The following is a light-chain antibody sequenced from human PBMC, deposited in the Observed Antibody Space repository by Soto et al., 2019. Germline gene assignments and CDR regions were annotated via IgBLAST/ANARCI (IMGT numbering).Light chain of an antibody. Sequence: EIVLTQSPGTLSLSPGERANLSCRASQSVSSKYLGWYQQKPGQAPRLLIYGASSRANGIPDRFSGSGSGADFTLTISRLEPEDFAVYYCQQYGSSPLTFGGGTKVDIK. CDR3: QQYGSSPLT. CDR2: GAS. V-gene: IGKV3-20*01. J-gene: IGKJ4*01. CDR1: QSVSSKY.